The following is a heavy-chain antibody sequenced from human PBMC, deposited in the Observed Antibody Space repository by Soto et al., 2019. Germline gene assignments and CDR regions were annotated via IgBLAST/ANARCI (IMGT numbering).Heavy chain of an antibody. J-gene: IGHJ6*02. Sequence: QVQLVQSGAEVKKPGSSVKVSCKASGGTFSSYAISWVRQAPGQGLEWMGGIIPIFGTANYAQKFQGRVTFTADESTSTAYMELSSLRSGDTAVYYCGVFGSGNYYYGMDVWGQGTTVTVSS. CDR1: GGTFSSYA. CDR2: IIPIFGTA. D-gene: IGHD6-6*01. CDR3: GVFGSGNYYYGMDV. V-gene: IGHV1-69*12.